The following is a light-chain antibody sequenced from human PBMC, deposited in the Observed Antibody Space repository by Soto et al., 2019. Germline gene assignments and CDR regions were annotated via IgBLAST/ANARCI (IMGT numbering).Light chain of an antibody. CDR3: QKYNNWQRK. Sequence: ELLMTHSPATLSVSTVEIATLSGSASQSVSSDLAWYHQKPGQAPRLIIYGAYTRATGIKARFSGSGSGTEFTLTIKSMQSEDFAVYYCQKYNNWQRKCGQGNTVDIK. CDR1: QSVSSD. J-gene: IGKJ1*01. V-gene: IGKV3-15*01. CDR2: GAY.